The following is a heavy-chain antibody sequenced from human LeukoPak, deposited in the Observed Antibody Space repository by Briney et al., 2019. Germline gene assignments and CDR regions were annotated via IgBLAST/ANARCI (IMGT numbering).Heavy chain of an antibody. J-gene: IGHJ4*02. D-gene: IGHD6-13*01. CDR2: ISAYNGNT. CDR3: ARGEPAADLDY. V-gene: IGHV1-18*01. Sequence: GASVKVSCKASGGTFSSYAISWVRQAPGQGLEWMGWISAYNGNTNYAQKLQGRVTMTTDTSTSTAYMELRSLRSDDTAVYYCARGEPAADLDYWGQGTLVTVSS. CDR1: GGTFSSYA.